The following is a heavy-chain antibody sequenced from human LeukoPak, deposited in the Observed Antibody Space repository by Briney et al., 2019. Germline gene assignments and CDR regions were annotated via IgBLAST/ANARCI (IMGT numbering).Heavy chain of an antibody. CDR2: ICSSGST. CDR3: VKDRGNHVTDY. CDR1: GDSISSNTCY. J-gene: IGHJ4*02. V-gene: IGHV4-39*07. D-gene: IGHD1-14*01. Sequence: SETLSLTCSVSGDSISSNTCYWGWLRQPPGKGLGWIGTICSSGSTYYNPSLKSRVTISVDTSKNQFSLRLTSVTAADTDIYYCVKDRGNHVTDYWGQGTLVTVSS.